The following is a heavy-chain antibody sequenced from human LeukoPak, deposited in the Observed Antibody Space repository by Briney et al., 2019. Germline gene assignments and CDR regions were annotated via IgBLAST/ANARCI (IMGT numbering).Heavy chain of an antibody. CDR1: GGTFSSYA. CDR3: AKESGTVSGPDYFDY. Sequence: EASVKVSCKASGGTFSSYAINWVRQAPGQGLEWLGWMNPNSGNTGYTQKFQGRVTMTRDTSISTAYMELSSLRSEDTAVYYCAKESGTVSGPDYFDYWGQGTPVTVSS. D-gene: IGHD6-19*01. J-gene: IGHJ4*02. CDR2: MNPNSGNT. V-gene: IGHV1-8*02.